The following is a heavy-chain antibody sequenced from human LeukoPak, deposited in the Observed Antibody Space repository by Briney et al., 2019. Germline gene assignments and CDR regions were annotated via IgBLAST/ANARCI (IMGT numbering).Heavy chain of an antibody. CDR1: GFTFSSYG. CDR3: ANSGTTGTNDY. CDR2: ISYDGSNK. J-gene: IGHJ4*02. D-gene: IGHD1-7*01. Sequence: GGSLRLSCAASGFTFSSYGMHWVRQAPGKGLEWVAVISYDGSNKYYADSVKGRFTISRYNSKNTLYLQMNSLRAEDTAVYYCANSGTTGTNDYWGQGTLVTVSS. V-gene: IGHV3-30*18.